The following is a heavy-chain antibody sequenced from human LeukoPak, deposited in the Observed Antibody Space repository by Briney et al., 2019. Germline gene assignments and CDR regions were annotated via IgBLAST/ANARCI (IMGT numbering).Heavy chain of an antibody. CDR2: IYYSGST. CDR3: AAIYSSSS. D-gene: IGHD6-13*01. V-gene: IGHV4-39*01. Sequence: SEILSLTCTVSGGSISSSSYYWGWIRQPPGKGLEWIGSIYYSGSTYYNPSLKSRVTISVDTSKNQFSLKLSSVTAADTAVYYCAAIYSSSSWGQGTLVTVSS. J-gene: IGHJ4*02. CDR1: GGSISSSSYY.